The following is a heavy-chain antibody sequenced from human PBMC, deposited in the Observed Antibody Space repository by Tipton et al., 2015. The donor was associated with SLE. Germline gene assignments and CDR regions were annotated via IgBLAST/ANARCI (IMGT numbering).Heavy chain of an antibody. J-gene: IGHJ4*02. CDR1: GGSISSDAYS. CDR3: ARGTAAAGNFDL. V-gene: IGHV4-31*11. CDR2: IYYSGST. Sequence: TLSLTCVVSGGSISSDAYSWSWFRLPPGKGLEWIGYIYYSGSTDYNPSLRSRVTMSVDTSKNQFSLKVNSVTAADTAVYYCARGTAAAGNFDLWGQGTLVSVSS. D-gene: IGHD6-19*01.